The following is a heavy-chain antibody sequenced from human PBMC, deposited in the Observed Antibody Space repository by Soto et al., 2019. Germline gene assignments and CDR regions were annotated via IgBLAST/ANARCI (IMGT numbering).Heavy chain of an antibody. V-gene: IGHV4-59*08. D-gene: IGHD3-10*01. J-gene: IGHJ4*02. CDR2: IYYSGST. CDR1: GGSINSYY. CDR3: AKEGSHTFFQH. Sequence: SETLSLTCTVSGGSINSYYWSWIRQPPGKGLEWIGYIYYSGSTNYNPSLKGRFTISRDNSKNTVSLLLNSLRADDTAVYYCAKEGSHTFFQHWGEGTLVTVSS.